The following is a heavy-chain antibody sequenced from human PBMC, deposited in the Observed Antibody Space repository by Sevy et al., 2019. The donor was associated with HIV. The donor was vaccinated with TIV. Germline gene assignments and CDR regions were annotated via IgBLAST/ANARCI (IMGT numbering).Heavy chain of an antibody. CDR1: GFTFSSFA. J-gene: IGHJ4*02. Sequence: GGSLRLSCAASGFTFSSFAMSWVRHIPGKGLEWVSTINGRGGSAYYADSVKGRFTLSRDNSNNTVFLQMNRLRDEDTPVYYCARPTPRIAPSSAAVFDYWGQGTLVTVSS. D-gene: IGHD1-26*01. CDR2: INGRGGSA. CDR3: ARPTPRIAPSSAAVFDY. V-gene: IGHV3-23*01.